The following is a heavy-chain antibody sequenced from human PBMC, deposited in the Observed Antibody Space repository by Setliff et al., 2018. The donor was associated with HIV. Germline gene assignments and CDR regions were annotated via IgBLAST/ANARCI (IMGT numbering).Heavy chain of an antibody. D-gene: IGHD5-18*01. CDR3: AKMHTAMDPDTFDI. V-gene: IGHV3-30*02. CDR1: GFTFSSYG. J-gene: IGHJ3*02. CDR2: IHYDVSSK. Sequence: GESLKISCAAFGFTFSSYGMHWVRQAPGKGLEWVAFIHYDVSSKYYGDSVKGRFTISRDNSRNTLYLQMNSLRPEDTAIYYCAKMHTAMDPDTFDIWGQGTMVTVSS.